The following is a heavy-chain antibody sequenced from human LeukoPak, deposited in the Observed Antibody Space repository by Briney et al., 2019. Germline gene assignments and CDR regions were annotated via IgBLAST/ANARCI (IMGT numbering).Heavy chain of an antibody. V-gene: IGHV4-59*08. CDR2: IYYSGST. Sequence: PSETLSLTCTVSGDSINNYYWSWIRQPPGKGLEWIGYIYYSGSTNYNPSLKSRVTISVDTSKNQFSLNLSSVTAADTAVYYCARHDPRGEPARLGFFDYWGQVTLVTVSS. J-gene: IGHJ4*02. CDR3: ARHDPRGEPARLGFFDY. CDR1: GDSINNYY. D-gene: IGHD6-6*01.